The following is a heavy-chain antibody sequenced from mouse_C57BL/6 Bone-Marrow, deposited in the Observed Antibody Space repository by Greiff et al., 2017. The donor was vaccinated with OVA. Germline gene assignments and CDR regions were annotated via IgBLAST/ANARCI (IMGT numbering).Heavy chain of an antibody. V-gene: IGHV5-12*01. CDR2: ISNGGGST. CDR3: ARRGLDYAMDY. J-gene: IGHJ4*01. CDR1: GFTFSDYY. Sequence: EVKLVESGGGLVQPGGSLKLSCAASGFTFSDYYMYWVRQTPEKRLEWVAYISNGGGSTYYPDTVKGRFTISRDNAKNTLYLQMSRLKSEDTAMYYCARRGLDYAMDYWGQGASVTVSS. D-gene: IGHD3-3*01.